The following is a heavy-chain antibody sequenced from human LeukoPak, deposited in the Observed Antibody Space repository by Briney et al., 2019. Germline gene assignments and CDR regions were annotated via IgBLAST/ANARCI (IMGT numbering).Heavy chain of an antibody. Sequence: GGSLRLSCAASGFTFSSYGMHWVRQAPGKGLEWVAFIRYDGSTKYYADSVKGRFTISRDDSKNTLYLQMNSLRPEDTAVYYCAKVVSSSWGYFDYWGQGTLVTVSS. CDR1: GFTFSSYG. D-gene: IGHD6-13*01. CDR2: IRYDGSTK. CDR3: AKVVSSSWGYFDY. V-gene: IGHV3-30*02. J-gene: IGHJ4*02.